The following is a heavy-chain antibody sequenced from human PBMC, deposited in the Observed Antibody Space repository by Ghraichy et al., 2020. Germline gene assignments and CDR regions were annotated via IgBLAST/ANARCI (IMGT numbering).Heavy chain of an antibody. D-gene: IGHD3-10*01. CDR2: INHSGST. V-gene: IGHV4-34*01. Sequence: SETLSLTCAVYGGSFSGYYWSWIRQPPGKGLEWIGEINHSGSTNYNPSLKSRVTISVDTSKNQFSLKLSSVTAADTAVYYCARALRKSITMVRGVPSPGGDWFDPWGQGTLVTVSS. CDR3: ARALRKSITMVRGVPSPGGDWFDP. J-gene: IGHJ5*02. CDR1: GGSFSGYY.